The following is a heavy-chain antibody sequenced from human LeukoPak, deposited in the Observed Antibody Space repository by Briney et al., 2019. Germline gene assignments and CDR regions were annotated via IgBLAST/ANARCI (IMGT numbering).Heavy chain of an antibody. J-gene: IGHJ1*01. V-gene: IGHV3-30*03. CDR1: GFSLSNYG. D-gene: IGHD3-22*01. CDR2: ISYDGSDK. Sequence: PGGSLRLSCAASGFSLSNYGMHWVRQAPGKGLEWVAAISYDGSDKSYPDSVRGRFTISRDNSKNTLYLQLNSLRAEDTAVYYCARPYYYDTSGDSGRGYLQYWGQGTLVTVSS. CDR3: ARPYYYDTSGDSGRGYLQY.